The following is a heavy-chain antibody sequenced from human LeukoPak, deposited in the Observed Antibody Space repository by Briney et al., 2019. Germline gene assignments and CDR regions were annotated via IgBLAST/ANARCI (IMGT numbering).Heavy chain of an antibody. D-gene: IGHD1-14*01. Sequence: GASVKVSCKASGYTFTDYFLHWVRQAPGYGLEWMGWISPTSGATTYAQKFQGRVTMTRDTSINTAYIELSSLRSDDTAVYYCARDIRPGEESFDYWGQGTLVTVSS. CDR3: ARDIRPGEESFDY. CDR1: GYTFTDYF. V-gene: IGHV1-2*02. J-gene: IGHJ4*02. CDR2: ISPTSGAT.